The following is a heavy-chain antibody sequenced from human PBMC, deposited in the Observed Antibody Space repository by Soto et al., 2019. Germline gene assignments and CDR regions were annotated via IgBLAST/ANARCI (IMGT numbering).Heavy chain of an antibody. Sequence: EVQLLESGGGLVQPGGSLRLSCAASGFSFTSYAMNWVRQAPGKGLEWVSGIRGSGGDTYYADSVKGRFTISRDNSKNTLYLQMNSLRVEDTAVYYCAKGAYYDFWSGYSSWLDPWGQGTLVTVSP. V-gene: IGHV3-23*01. CDR2: IRGSGGDT. CDR1: GFSFTSYA. CDR3: AKGAYYDFWSGYSSWLDP. D-gene: IGHD3-3*01. J-gene: IGHJ5*02.